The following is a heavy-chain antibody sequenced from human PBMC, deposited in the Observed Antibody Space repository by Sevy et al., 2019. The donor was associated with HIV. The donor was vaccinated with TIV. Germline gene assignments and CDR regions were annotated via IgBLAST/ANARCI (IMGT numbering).Heavy chain of an antibody. V-gene: IGHV3-53*04. CDR2: IYTDGST. D-gene: IGHD3-22*01. Sequence: GGSLRLSCAVSGFTVSSNYMNWVRQAPGKGLEWVSVIYTDGSTYYADSVKGRYTIFRHKYENTLSLQMNSLRVEDTDVYYCGRTRNYYDSSGYYQWDVFDIWGQGTMVTVSS. CDR3: GRTRNYYDSSGYYQWDVFDI. CDR1: GFTVSSNY. J-gene: IGHJ3*02.